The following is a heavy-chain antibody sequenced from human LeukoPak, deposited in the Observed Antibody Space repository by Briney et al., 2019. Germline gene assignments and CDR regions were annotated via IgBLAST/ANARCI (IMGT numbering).Heavy chain of an antibody. CDR2: INPNSGGT. CDR3: ARVRDWVPLEIDAFDI. D-gene: IGHD1-1*01. Sequence: GASVKVSCKASGYTFTGYYMHWVRQAPGQGLEWMGWINPNSGGTNYAQKFQGRVTMTRDTSISTAYMELSRLRSDDTAVYYCARVRDWVPLEIDAFDIWGQGTMVTVSS. J-gene: IGHJ3*02. V-gene: IGHV1-2*02. CDR1: GYTFTGYY.